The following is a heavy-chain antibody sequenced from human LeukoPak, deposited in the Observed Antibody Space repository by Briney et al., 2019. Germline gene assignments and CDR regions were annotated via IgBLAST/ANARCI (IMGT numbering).Heavy chain of an antibody. CDR2: ISSSSSTI. CDR3: ARDEGRYYYYYGMDV. D-gene: IGHD2-15*01. V-gene: IGHV3-48*04. Sequence: GGSLRLSCAASGFTFSSYSMNWVRQAPGKGLEWVSYISSSSSTIYYADSVKGRFTISRDNAKNSLYLQMNSLRAEDTAVYYCARDEGRYYYYYGMDVWGQGTTVTVSS. CDR1: GFTFSSYS. J-gene: IGHJ6*02.